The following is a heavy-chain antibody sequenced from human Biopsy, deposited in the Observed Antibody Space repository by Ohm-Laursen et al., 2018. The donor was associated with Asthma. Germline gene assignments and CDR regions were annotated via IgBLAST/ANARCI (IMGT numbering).Heavy chain of an antibody. CDR3: AKDRSGTWYGFDY. CDR1: GFTFRAHA. V-gene: IGHV3-23*01. J-gene: IGHJ4*02. D-gene: IGHD6-13*01. Sequence: SLRLSCSASGFTFRAHAMNWVRQAPGKGLEWVSTISGNSGITYYADSVKGRFTISRDNSQNTLYLHMDSLSAEDTAVYYCAKDRSGTWYGFDYWGQGTLVTVSS. CDR2: ISGNSGIT.